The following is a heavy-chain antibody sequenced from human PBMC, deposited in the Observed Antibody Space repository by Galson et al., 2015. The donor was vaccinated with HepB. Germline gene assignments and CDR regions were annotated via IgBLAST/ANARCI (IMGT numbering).Heavy chain of an antibody. CDR3: ARDFYDISGYIFFDY. CDR2: IWYDGNNK. CDR1: GFTFSSYG. J-gene: IGHJ4*02. V-gene: IGHV3-33*01. Sequence: SLRLSCAASGFTFSSYGMHWVRQAPGKGLEWVAIIWYDGNNKYYADSVKGRSTISRDNSKNTVYLQMNSLRAEDTAVYHCARDFYDISGYIFFDYWGQGTLVTVSS. D-gene: IGHD3-22*01.